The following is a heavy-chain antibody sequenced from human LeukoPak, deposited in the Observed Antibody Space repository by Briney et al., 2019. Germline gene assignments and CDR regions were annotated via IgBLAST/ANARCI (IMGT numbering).Heavy chain of an antibody. CDR1: GGSISSSNW. Sequence: SGTLSLTCAVSGGSISSSNWWTWVRQPPGKGLEWIGSIYYSGSAYSNPSLKSRVTISVDTSKNQFSLKLNSVTAADTAVYYCARETRGYSYGPYFDYWGQGTLVTVSS. CDR3: ARETRGYSYGPYFDY. J-gene: IGHJ4*02. D-gene: IGHD5-18*01. CDR2: IYYSGSA. V-gene: IGHV4-4*02.